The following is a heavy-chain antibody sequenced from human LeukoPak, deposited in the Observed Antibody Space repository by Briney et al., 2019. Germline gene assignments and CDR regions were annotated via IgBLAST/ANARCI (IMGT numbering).Heavy chain of an antibody. V-gene: IGHV6-1*01. D-gene: IGHD3-3*01. Sequence: SQTLSLTCAISGDIVSSNSAAWNWIRQSPSRGLEWLGRTYYRSKWYNDYAVSVKSRITINPDTSKNQFSLQLNSVTPEDTAVYYCARDHGVLRFLEWFNGMDVWGQGTTVTVSS. CDR1: GDIVSSNSAA. CDR2: TYYRSKWYN. J-gene: IGHJ6*02. CDR3: ARDHGVLRFLEWFNGMDV.